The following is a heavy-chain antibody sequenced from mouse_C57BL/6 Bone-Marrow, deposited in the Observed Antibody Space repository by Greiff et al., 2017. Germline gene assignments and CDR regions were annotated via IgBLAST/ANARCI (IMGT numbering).Heavy chain of an antibody. Sequence: VKLQESGAELVRPGASVTLSCKASGYTFTDYEMHWVKQTPVHGLEWIGAIDPETGGTAYNQKFKGKAILTADKSSSTAYMELRSLTSEDSAVYYCTRPAVVAEDDVWGTGTTVTGSS. V-gene: IGHV1-15*01. J-gene: IGHJ1*03. D-gene: IGHD1-1*01. CDR2: IDPETGGT. CDR3: TRPAVVAEDDV. CDR1: GYTFTDYE.